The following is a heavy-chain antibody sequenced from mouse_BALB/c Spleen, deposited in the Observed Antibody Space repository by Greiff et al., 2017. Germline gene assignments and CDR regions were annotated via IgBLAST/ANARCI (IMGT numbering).Heavy chain of an antibody. J-gene: IGHJ1*01. V-gene: IGHV1-80*01. CDR3: ARGGVTWYFDV. Sequence: VQLQQSGAELVRPGSSVKISCKASGYAFSSYWMNWVKQRPGQGLEWIGQIYPGDGDTNYNGKFKGKATLTADKSSSTAYMQLSSLTSEDSAVYFCARGGVTWYFDVWGAGTTVTVSS. D-gene: IGHD2-2*01. CDR2: IYPGDGDT. CDR1: GYAFSSYW.